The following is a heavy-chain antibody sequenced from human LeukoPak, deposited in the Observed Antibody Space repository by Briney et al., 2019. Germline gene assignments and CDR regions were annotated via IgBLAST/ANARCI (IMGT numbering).Heavy chain of an antibody. CDR1: VDSISTYY. CDR2: SYYSWST. V-gene: IGHV4-59*08. CDR3: ARLVAGTFDAFYI. J-gene: IGHJ3*02. Sequence: SESLSLTCAVPVDSISTYYWSGIPEPPEKGLVCIGNSYYSWSTNYNTSPKSRVTISVDTSQNQHLQKLSSVTAADSAVFYCARLVAGTFDAFYIWGQGTMVTVSS. D-gene: IGHD6-19*01.